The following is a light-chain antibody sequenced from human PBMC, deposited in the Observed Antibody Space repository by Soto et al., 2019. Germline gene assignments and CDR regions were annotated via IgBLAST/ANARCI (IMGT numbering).Light chain of an antibody. CDR3: QQYESYXPWT. CDR2: DAS. CDR1: RSISGW. Sequence: DIQMTQSPSTLSASVGDRVTITCRASRSISGWLAWYQQKPGKAPKLLIYDASSLESGVPSRFSGSRSGTEFTLTISSLQPDDFAPYYCQQYESYXPWTFGQGTKVDI. V-gene: IGKV1-5*01. J-gene: IGKJ1*01.